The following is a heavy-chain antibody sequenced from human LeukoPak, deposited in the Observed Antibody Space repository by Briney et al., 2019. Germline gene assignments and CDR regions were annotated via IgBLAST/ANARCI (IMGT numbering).Heavy chain of an antibody. CDR1: GGSFSGYY. Sequence: SETLSLTCVVYGGSFSGYYWSWIRQPPGKGLEWIGEINHSGSTNYNPSLKSRVTISVDTSKNQFSLKLSSVTAADTAVYYCARGKRYSSSWYRSYYYMDVWGKGTTVTVSS. V-gene: IGHV4-34*01. CDR3: ARGKRYSSSWYRSYYYMDV. D-gene: IGHD6-13*01. CDR2: INHSGST. J-gene: IGHJ6*03.